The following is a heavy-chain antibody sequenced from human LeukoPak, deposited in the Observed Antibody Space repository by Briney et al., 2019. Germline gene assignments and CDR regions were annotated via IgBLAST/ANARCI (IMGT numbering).Heavy chain of an antibody. J-gene: IGHJ6*02. V-gene: IGHV3-30*04. Sequence: GGSLRLSCATSGFTFSSYAMHRVRQAPGKGLEWVAVISYDGSNKYYAASVKGRFTISRDNSKNTLYLQMNSLRAEDTAVYYCARDMDVWGQGTTVTVSS. CDR1: GFTFSSYA. CDR2: ISYDGSNK. CDR3: ARDMDV.